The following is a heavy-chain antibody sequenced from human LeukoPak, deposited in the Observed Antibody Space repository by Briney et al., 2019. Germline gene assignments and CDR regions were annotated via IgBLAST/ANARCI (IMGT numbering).Heavy chain of an antibody. J-gene: IGHJ4*02. CDR2: IWYDGSNK. D-gene: IGHD6-19*01. Sequence: PGGSLRLSCAASGFTFSSYGMHWVRQAPGKGLEWVAVIWYDGSNKYYADSVKGRFTISRDNSKNTLYLQMNSLRAEDTAVYYCARDPNSGWYGWVDYWAREPWSPSPQ. V-gene: IGHV3-33*01. CDR3: ARDPNSGWYGWVDY. CDR1: GFTFSSYG.